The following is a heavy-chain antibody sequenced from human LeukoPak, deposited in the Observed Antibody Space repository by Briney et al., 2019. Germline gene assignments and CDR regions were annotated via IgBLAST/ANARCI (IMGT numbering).Heavy chain of an antibody. Sequence: GGSLRLSCAASGFTVSSNYMSWVRQAPGKGLEWVSSISSDSKSIYYADSVKGRFTISRDNAKNSLFLQMDSLRAEDTALYYCTRGSYGDYGYWGQGTLVTVSS. D-gene: IGHD4-17*01. CDR3: TRGSYGDYGY. CDR2: ISSDSKSI. CDR1: GFTVSSNY. J-gene: IGHJ4*02. V-gene: IGHV3-21*01.